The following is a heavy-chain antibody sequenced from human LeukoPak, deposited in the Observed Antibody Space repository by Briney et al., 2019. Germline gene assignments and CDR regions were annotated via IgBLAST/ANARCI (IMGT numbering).Heavy chain of an antibody. D-gene: IGHD3-10*01. Sequence: PGGSLRLSSAASKSTFSDSYMGWNRQAPGKGREWVSYISNSGTTMYYADSVKGRVTVSRDNAKNSLYLQMNSLRAEDTAVYYCARARGSYAFDIWGQGTMVTVSS. CDR3: ARARGSYAFDI. CDR2: ISNSGTTM. J-gene: IGHJ3*02. V-gene: IGHV3-11*04. CDR1: KSTFSDSY.